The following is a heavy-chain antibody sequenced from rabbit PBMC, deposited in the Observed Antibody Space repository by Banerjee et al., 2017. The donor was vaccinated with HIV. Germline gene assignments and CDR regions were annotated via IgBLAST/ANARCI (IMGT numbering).Heavy chain of an antibody. CDR2: INTSSGNT. D-gene: IGHD4-1*01. V-gene: IGHV1S45*01. J-gene: IGHJ4*01. Sequence: QEQLVESGGGLVQPEGSLTLTCTASGFSFSYKYVMCWVRQAPGKGLEWIACINTSSGNTVYASWAKGRFTISKTSSTTVTLQMTSLTAADTATYFCARDLAGAIGWNFDLWGPGTLVTVS. CDR1: GFSFSYKYV. CDR3: ARDLAGAIGWNFDL.